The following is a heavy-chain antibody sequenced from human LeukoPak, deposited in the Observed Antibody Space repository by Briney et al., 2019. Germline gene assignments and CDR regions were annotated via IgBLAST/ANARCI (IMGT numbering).Heavy chain of an antibody. D-gene: IGHD3-10*01. V-gene: IGHV3-30*02. Sequence: GGSLRLSCAASGFTFSSYAMSWVRQAPGKGLEWVAFIRYDGSNKYYADSVKGRFTISRDNSKNTLYLQMNSLRAEDTAVYYCASIWFGESYYNMDVWGKGTTVTISS. CDR3: ASIWFGESYYNMDV. CDR1: GFTFSSYA. J-gene: IGHJ6*03. CDR2: IRYDGSNK.